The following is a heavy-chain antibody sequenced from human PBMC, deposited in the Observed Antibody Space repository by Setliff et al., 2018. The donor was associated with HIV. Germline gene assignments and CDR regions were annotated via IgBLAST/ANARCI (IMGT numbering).Heavy chain of an antibody. V-gene: IGHV4-59*11. CDR2: IYYSGST. J-gene: IGHJ4*02. CDR3: AGAIGIISLYYFDS. D-gene: IGHD3-10*01. CDR1: GGSISSHY. Sequence: PSETLSLTCTVSGGSISSHYWSWIRQPPGKGLEWIGYIYYSGSTNYNPSLKSRVTISVDTSKNQLSLKLSSVTAADTAVYYCAGAIGIISLYYFDSWGQGTLVTVSS.